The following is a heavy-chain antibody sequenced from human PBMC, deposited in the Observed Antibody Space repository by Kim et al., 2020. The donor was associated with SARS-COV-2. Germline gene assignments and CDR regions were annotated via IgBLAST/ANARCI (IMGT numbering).Heavy chain of an antibody. J-gene: IGHJ1*01. CDR2: IYYSGST. D-gene: IGHD3-9*01. V-gene: IGHV4-59*08. CDR3: ASFPAGYYNTYFQH. Sequence: SETLSLTCTVSGGSISSYYWSWIRQPPGKGQEWIGYIYYSGSTNYNPSLKSRVTISVDTSKNQFSLKLSSVTAADTAVYYCASFPAGYYNTYFQHWGQGTLVTVSS. CDR1: GGSISSYY.